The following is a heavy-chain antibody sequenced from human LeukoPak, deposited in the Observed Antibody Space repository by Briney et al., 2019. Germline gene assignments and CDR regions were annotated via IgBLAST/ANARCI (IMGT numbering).Heavy chain of an antibody. V-gene: IGHV1-18*01. CDR2: ISAYNGNT. CDR3: ARVRDYTTLYYFDY. CDR1: GYTFTSYG. J-gene: IGHJ4*02. Sequence: GASVKVSCKASGYTFTSYGISWVRQAPGQGLEWMGWISAYNGNTNYAQKLQGRVTMTTDTSTSTAYMELRSLRSDDTAVYYCARVRDYTTLYYFDYWGQGTLVTVSS. D-gene: IGHD4-11*01.